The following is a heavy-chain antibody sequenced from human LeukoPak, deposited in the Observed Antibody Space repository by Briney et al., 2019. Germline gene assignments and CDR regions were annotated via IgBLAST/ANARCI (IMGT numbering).Heavy chain of an antibody. CDR1: GFTFSLYG. CDR2: ISGSGGKT. Sequence: GGSLRLSCEASGFTFSLYGMSWGRQAPGKGLEWVSVISGSGGKTDYADSVKGRFTISRDNSKNSLYLHMNSLRAEDTAVYYCARDYGGSSPFDYWGQGTLVTVSS. D-gene: IGHD4-23*01. J-gene: IGHJ4*02. V-gene: IGHV3-23*01. CDR3: ARDYGGSSPFDY.